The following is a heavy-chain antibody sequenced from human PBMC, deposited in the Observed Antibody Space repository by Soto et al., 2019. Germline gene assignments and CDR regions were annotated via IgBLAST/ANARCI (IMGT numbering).Heavy chain of an antibody. Sequence: SVKVSCEASGFTFTSSAVQCVRQARGQRLEWIGWIVVGSGNTNYAQKFQERVTITRDMSTSTAYMELSSLRSEDTAVYYCATHYYDSSGYYWYAFDIWGQGTMVTVS. V-gene: IGHV1-58*01. CDR3: ATHYYDSSGYYWYAFDI. CDR1: GFTFTSSA. J-gene: IGHJ3*02. CDR2: IVVGSGNT. D-gene: IGHD3-22*01.